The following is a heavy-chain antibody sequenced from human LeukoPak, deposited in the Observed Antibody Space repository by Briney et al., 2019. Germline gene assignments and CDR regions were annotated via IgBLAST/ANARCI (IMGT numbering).Heavy chain of an antibody. CDR2: ISYDGSNK. CDR3: AHAPLEWELLLS. V-gene: IGHV3-30-3*01. J-gene: IGHJ4*02. CDR1: GFTFSSYA. D-gene: IGHD1-26*01. Sequence: GGSLRLSCAASGFTFSSYAMHWVRQAPGKGLEWVAVISYDGSNKYYADSVKGRFTISRDNSKNTLYLQMNSLRAEDTAVYYCAHAPLEWELLLSWGQGTLVTVSS.